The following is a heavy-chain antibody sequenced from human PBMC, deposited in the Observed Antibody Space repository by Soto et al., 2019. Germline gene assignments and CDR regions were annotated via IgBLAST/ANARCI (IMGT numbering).Heavy chain of an antibody. J-gene: IGHJ4*02. CDR2: IYNSGLI. D-gene: IGHD2-15*01. CDR1: GASVNSGGYY. V-gene: IGHV4-31*03. CDR3: ARSRRGAVATFDL. Sequence: PSETLSLTCTFSGASVNSGGYYWTWIRHHPEKGLEWIGYIYNSGLISYNPSLKSRIVVSRDTSRNQLSLKVTSVTAADTAVYFCARSRRGAVATFDLWGQGTPVTVSS.